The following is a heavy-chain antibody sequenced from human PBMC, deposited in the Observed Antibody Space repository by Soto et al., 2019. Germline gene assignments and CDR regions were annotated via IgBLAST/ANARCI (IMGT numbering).Heavy chain of an antibody. V-gene: IGHV3-30*18. CDR2: ISYDGSNK. J-gene: IGHJ4*02. CDR1: GFTFSSYG. D-gene: IGHD3-10*01. CDR3: AKSALWFGELSLYYFDY. Sequence: PGGSLRLSCAASGFTFSSYGMHWVRQAPGKGLEWVAVISYDGSNKYYADSVKGRFTISRDNSKNTLYLQMNSLRAEDTAVYYCAKSALWFGELSLYYFDYWGQGTLVTVSS.